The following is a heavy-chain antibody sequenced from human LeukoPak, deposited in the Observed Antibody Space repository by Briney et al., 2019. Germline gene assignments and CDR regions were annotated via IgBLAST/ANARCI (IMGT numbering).Heavy chain of an antibody. J-gene: IGHJ3*02. D-gene: IGHD6-19*01. CDR1: GFSFTSYA. CDR3: AKEINHQWLVPLDAFDI. CDR2: ISGSGTTI. Sequence: GGSLRLSCAASGFSFTSYAMSWVRQAQGKGLDWVSGISGSGTTIYYADSAKGRFTISRDNSKNTLYLQMNSLRAEDTAVYYCAKEINHQWLVPLDAFDIWGQGTMVTVSS. V-gene: IGHV3-23*01.